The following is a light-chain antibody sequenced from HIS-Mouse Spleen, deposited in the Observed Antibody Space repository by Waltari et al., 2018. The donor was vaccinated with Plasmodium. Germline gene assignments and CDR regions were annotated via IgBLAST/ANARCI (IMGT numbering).Light chain of an antibody. CDR2: EDS. CDR3: YSTDSSGNHRV. V-gene: IGLV3-10*01. J-gene: IGLJ3*02. CDR1: ALPKKY. Sequence: SYELTQPPSVSVSPGQTARITCSGDALPKKYAYWYQQKSGQAPVLVIYEDSKRPSGIPGRFSGSRSGTMATLTISGAQVEDEADYYWYSTDSSGNHRVFGGGTKLTVL.